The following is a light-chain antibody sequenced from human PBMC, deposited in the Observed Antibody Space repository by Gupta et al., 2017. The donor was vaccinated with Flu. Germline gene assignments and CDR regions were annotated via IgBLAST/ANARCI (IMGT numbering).Light chain of an antibody. Sequence: IQITQSPSSLSASVGDRVTITCRASQSISSYLDWYQQKPGKAPNLLIHAASSLQSGVPSRFSGSGSGTDFSLTISSLQPEDFATYYCQQGHSTPLTFGGGTKVEIK. V-gene: IGKV1-39*01. CDR3: QQGHSTPLT. CDR2: AAS. CDR1: QSISSY. J-gene: IGKJ4*01.